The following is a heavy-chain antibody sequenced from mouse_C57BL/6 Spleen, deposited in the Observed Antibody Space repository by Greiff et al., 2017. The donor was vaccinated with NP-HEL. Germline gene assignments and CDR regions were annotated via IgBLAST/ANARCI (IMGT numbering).Heavy chain of an antibody. D-gene: IGHD1-1*01. CDR3: ARGGDQPYAYYAMDY. J-gene: IGHJ4*01. Sequence: QVQLQQPGAELVKPGASVKMSCKASGYTFTSYWITWVKQRPGPGLEWIGDIYPGSGSTNYNEKFKSKATLTVDTSSSTAYMQLSSLTSEDSAVYYCARGGDQPYAYYAMDYWGQGTSVTVSS. V-gene: IGHV1-55*01. CDR2: IYPGSGST. CDR1: GYTFTSYW.